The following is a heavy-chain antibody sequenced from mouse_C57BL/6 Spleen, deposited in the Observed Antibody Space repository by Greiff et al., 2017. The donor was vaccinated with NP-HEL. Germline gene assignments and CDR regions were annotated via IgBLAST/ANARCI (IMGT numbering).Heavy chain of an antibody. CDR3: ARWGLRLAY. D-gene: IGHD2-4*01. CDR2: INPNYGTT. V-gene: IGHV1-39*01. Sequence: VQLKESGPELVKPGASVKISCKASGYSFTDYNMNWVRQNNGKSLEWIGVINPNYGTTTYNQKFKGKATLTVDQSSSTAYMQLNSLTSEDSAVYYCARWGLRLAYWGQGTLVTVSA. CDR1: GYSFTDYN. J-gene: IGHJ3*01.